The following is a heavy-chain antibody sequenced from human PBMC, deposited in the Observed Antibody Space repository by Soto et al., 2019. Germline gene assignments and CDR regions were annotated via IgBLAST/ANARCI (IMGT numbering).Heavy chain of an antibody. Sequence: EVRLVESGGGLVQPGGSLRLSCAASGFTVSRVSWIRQAPGKGLNWVSVSYSDLGTYYTDSVKGRFTISRDNSRNTVFLQMNSLRVEDTAVYYCLREREGDGDAELWGQGILVTVSS. V-gene: IGHV3-66*01. CDR2: SYSDLGT. CDR1: GFTVSRV. J-gene: IGHJ4*02. CDR3: LREREGDGDAEL. D-gene: IGHD1-7*01.